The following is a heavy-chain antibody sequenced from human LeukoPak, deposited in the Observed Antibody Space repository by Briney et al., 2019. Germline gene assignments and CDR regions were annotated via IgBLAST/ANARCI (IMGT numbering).Heavy chain of an antibody. J-gene: IGHJ4*02. V-gene: IGHV4-38-2*01. Sequence: SETLSLTCAVSGYSISSGYYWGWIRQPPGKGLEWIGSIYHSGSTYYNPSLKSRVTISVDTSKSQFSLKLSSGAAADTAVYYCARHSRTDFRNVLRFLEWLSEYYFDYWGQGTLVTVSS. CDR1: GYSISSGYY. CDR2: IYHSGST. CDR3: ARHSRTDFRNVLRFLEWLSEYYFDY. D-gene: IGHD3-3*01.